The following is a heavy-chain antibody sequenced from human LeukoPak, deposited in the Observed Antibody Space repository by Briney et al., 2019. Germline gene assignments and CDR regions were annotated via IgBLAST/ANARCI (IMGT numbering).Heavy chain of an antibody. CDR2: IYYSGST. CDR1: GGSISSYY. CDR3: ARHFNVRYPSHFDY. D-gene: IGHD3-10*02. V-gene: IGHV4-59*08. J-gene: IGHJ4*02. Sequence: PSETLSLTCTVSGGSISSYYWSWIRQPPGKGLEWIGYIYYSGSTNYNPSLKSRVTISVDTSKNQFSLKLSSVTAADTAVYYCARHFNVRYPSHFDYWGQGTLVTVSS.